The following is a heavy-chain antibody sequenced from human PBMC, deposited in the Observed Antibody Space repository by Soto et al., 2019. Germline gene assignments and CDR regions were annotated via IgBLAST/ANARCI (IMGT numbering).Heavy chain of an antibody. CDR1: GFIFSNFE. Sequence: PGGSLRLSCAVSGFIFSNFEMNWVRQAPGKGLEWISYVSNSGTKSYADSVKGRFTISRDNTKDSLYLHMNSLRAEDTAVYYCARGDTSWYASFDYWGHGVLVTVSS. V-gene: IGHV3-48*03. D-gene: IGHD6-13*01. J-gene: IGHJ4*01. CDR3: ARGDTSWYASFDY. CDR2: VSNSGTK.